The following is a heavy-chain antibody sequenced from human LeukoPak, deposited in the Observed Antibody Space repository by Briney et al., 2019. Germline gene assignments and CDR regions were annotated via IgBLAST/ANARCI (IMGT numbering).Heavy chain of an antibody. CDR2: ISAYNGNT. V-gene: IGHV1-18*01. D-gene: IGHD3-3*01. CDR3: ARGAPYYDFWSGYYTGIISYYFDY. CDR1: GYTFTSYG. J-gene: IGHJ4*02. Sequence: AASVKVSCKASGYTFTSYGISWVRQAPGQGLEWMGWISAYNGNTNYAQKLQGRVTMTTDISTSTAYMELRSLRSDDTAVYYCARGAPYYDFWSGYYTGIISYYFDYWGQGTLVTVSS.